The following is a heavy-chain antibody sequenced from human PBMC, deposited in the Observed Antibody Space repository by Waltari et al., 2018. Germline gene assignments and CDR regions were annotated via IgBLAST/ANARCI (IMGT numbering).Heavy chain of an antibody. V-gene: IGHV1-2*02. CDR1: GYTFTDYN. J-gene: IGHJ4*02. CDR2: ITPKSGDI. CDR3: ARGFCSGGTCYGGG. D-gene: IGHD2-15*01. Sequence: QVQLVQSGTEVKKPGASVKVSCKASGYTFTDYNVHWMRQAPGQGLEWMGWITPKSGDIIYAQKFQGRVTMTRDTSIRTAYMELRSLTSDDTAVYYCARGFCSGGTCYGGGWGQGTLVTVSS.